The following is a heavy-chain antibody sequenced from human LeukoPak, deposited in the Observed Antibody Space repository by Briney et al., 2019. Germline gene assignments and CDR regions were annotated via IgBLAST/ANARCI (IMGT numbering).Heavy chain of an antibody. Sequence: PGGSLRLSCAASGFTFSSSWMSWVRQAPGKGLEWVANIKQDGSEKYYVDSVEGRFTISRDNAKKSLYLQMNSLRAEDTAVYYRAAGMLKYSGSYPSSYWGQGTLVTVSS. J-gene: IGHJ4*02. CDR1: GFTFSSSW. V-gene: IGHV3-7*01. CDR2: IKQDGSEK. CDR3: AAGMLKYSGSYPSSY. D-gene: IGHD1-26*01.